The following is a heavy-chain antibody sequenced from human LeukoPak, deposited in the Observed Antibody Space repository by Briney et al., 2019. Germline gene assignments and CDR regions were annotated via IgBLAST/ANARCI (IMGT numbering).Heavy chain of an antibody. V-gene: IGHV1-2*02. D-gene: IGHD4-23*01. Sequence: SVTLSSTVSVYTFTVYYMHWVRRAPGPGLGWMGWINPNSGGTNYAQKFQGRVTMTRDTSISTAYMELSRLRSDDTAVYYCARDGGYGGNSKMAFDIWGQGTMVTVSS. J-gene: IGHJ3*02. CDR1: VYTFTVYY. CDR2: INPNSGGT. CDR3: ARDGGYGGNSKMAFDI.